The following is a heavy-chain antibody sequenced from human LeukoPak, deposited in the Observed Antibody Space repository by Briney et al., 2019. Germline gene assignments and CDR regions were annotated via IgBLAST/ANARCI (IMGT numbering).Heavy chain of an antibody. J-gene: IGHJ4*02. D-gene: IGHD6-6*01. CDR1: GFTFSSYA. Sequence: PGGSLRLSCAGSGFTFSSYAMSWVRQAPATGLEWVSGISGRGGTTYYAGSVKGRFTISRDNSKNTMYLQMNSLRAEDTAVYYCAKLEDSGSSHWGQGTLVTVSS. CDR2: ISGRGGTT. V-gene: IGHV3-23*01. CDR3: AKLEDSGSSH.